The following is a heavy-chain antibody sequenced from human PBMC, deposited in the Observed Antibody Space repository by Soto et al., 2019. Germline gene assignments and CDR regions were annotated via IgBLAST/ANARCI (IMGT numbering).Heavy chain of an antibody. V-gene: IGHV3-48*03. CDR3: ARGAGSGYDPTYNWFDP. J-gene: IGHJ5*02. D-gene: IGHD5-12*01. CDR2: ITSSGGTI. Sequence: PGGSLRLSCAASGFTFSSYEMKWVRQAPGKGLEWVSYITSSGGTIYYADSVKGRFTISRDNAKKSLYLQMNSLRAEDTAVYYCARGAGSGYDPTYNWFDPWGQGTLVTVSS. CDR1: GFTFSSYE.